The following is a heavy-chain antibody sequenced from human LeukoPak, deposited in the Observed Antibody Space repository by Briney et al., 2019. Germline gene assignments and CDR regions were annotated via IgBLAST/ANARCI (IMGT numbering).Heavy chain of an antibody. J-gene: IGHJ4*02. Sequence: GGSLRLSCAASGFTFSSYGMSWVRQAPGKGLEWVAVISYDGSNKYYADSVKGRFTISRDNSKNTLYLQMNSLRAEDTAVYYCAKDLRIRDGYNYGGFHYWGQGTLVTVSS. V-gene: IGHV3-30*18. D-gene: IGHD5-24*01. CDR3: AKDLRIRDGYNYGGFHY. CDR1: GFTFSSYG. CDR2: ISYDGSNK.